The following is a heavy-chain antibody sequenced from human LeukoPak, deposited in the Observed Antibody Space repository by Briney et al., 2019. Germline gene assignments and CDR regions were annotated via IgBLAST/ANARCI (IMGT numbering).Heavy chain of an antibody. CDR1: GGSISSYF. Sequence: PSETLSLTCTVCGGSISSYFWGWIRQPPGKGLEWIGYISYSGSTDYNPSLKSRVTISLDTSKNQFSLQLSSVTAADTAVYYRARLHDTSGYYLNWLDPWGQGTLVTVSS. CDR2: ISYSGST. J-gene: IGHJ5*02. V-gene: IGHV4-59*08. D-gene: IGHD3-22*01. CDR3: ARLHDTSGYYLNWLDP.